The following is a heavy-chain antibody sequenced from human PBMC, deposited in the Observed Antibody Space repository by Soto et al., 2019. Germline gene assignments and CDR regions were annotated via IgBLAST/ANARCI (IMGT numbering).Heavy chain of an antibody. CDR3: ASSPRSYGSGNSYTPLYNFDY. D-gene: IGHD3-10*01. J-gene: IGHJ4*02. CDR2: INPNTGGT. CDR1: GYTLTDYY. V-gene: IGHV1-2*02. Sequence: ASVKVSCKASGYTLTDYYMRWVRQAPGQGLEWMGWINPNTGGTNYAQKFQGRVTMTRDTSISTAYMELSRLSSDDTAVYYCASSPRSYGSGNSYTPLYNFDYWGRGTLVTVSS.